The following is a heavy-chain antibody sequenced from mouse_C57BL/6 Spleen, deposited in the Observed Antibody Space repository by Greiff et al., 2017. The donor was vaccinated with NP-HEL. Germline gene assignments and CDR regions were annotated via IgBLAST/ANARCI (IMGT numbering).Heavy chain of an antibody. Sequence: QVQLQQSGAELVRPGASVKLSCKASGYTFTDYYINWVKQRPGQGLEWIARIYPGSGNTYYNEKFKGKATLTAEKSSSTAYMQLSSLTSADSAVYFCARSLSYGFAYWGQGTLVTVSA. V-gene: IGHV1-76*01. CDR3: ARSLSYGFAY. CDR1: GYTFTDYY. CDR2: IYPGSGNT. D-gene: IGHD1-1*01. J-gene: IGHJ3*01.